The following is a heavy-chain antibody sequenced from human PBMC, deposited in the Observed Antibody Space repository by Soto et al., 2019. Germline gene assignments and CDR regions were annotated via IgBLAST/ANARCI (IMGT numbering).Heavy chain of an antibody. CDR2: ITGSGSTT. D-gene: IGHD6-13*01. CDR1: EFTFSSNA. J-gene: IGHJ5*02. CDR3: AKDFTAYLSSWFHL. V-gene: IGHV3-23*01. Sequence: EVQLLESGGGLVQPGGSLRLSCAASEFTFSSNAMHWVRQAPGKGLGWVSGITGSGSTTFYADSVKGRFTISRDNSKNTLYLHMSSLRAEDTAIYYCAKDFTAYLSSWFHLWGQGTLVTVSS.